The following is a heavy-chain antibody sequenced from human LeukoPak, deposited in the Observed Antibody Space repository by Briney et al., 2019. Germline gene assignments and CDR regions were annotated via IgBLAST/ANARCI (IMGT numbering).Heavy chain of an antibody. CDR2: ISGYNGNT. D-gene: IGHD3-22*01. Sequence: ASVKVSCKTSGYTFTNYAVSWVRQAPGRGLEWMGWISGYNGNTNYAQSLQGRVTMTADTSTNTAYMDLRRLRTDDTAVYYCARGTYYYDSSGYYYDYWGQGTLVTVSS. CDR1: GYTFTNYA. J-gene: IGHJ4*02. V-gene: IGHV1-18*01. CDR3: ARGTYYYDSSGYYYDY.